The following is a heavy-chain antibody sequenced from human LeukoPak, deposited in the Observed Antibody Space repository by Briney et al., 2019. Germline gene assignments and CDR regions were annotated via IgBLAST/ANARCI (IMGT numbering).Heavy chain of an antibody. CDR1: GYTFTSYG. Sequence: ASVKVSCKASGYTFTSYGISWVRQAPGQGLEWMGWISAYNGNTNYAQKLQGRVTMTTDTSASTVYMELSSLRSEDTAVYYCARGYQGTFDVWGQGTTVFVSS. J-gene: IGHJ3*01. CDR2: ISAYNGNT. D-gene: IGHD2-2*01. CDR3: ARGYQGTFDV. V-gene: IGHV1-18*01.